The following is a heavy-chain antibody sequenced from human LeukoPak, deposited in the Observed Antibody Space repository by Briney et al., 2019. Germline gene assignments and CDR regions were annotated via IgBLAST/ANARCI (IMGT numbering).Heavy chain of an antibody. V-gene: IGHV1-69*05. CDR2: IIPIFGTA. Sequence: ASVKVSCKASGGTFSSHAISWVRQAPGQGLGWMGGIIPIFGTANYAQKFQGRVTITTDESTSTAYMELSSLRSEDTAVYYCAKAAAGNYYYYYMDVWGKGTTVTVSS. CDR1: GGTFSSHA. CDR3: AKAAAGNYYYYYMDV. J-gene: IGHJ6*03. D-gene: IGHD6-13*01.